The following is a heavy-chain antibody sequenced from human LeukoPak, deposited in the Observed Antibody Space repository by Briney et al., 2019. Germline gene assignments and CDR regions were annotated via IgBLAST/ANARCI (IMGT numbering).Heavy chain of an antibody. J-gene: IGHJ3*02. V-gene: IGHV1-69*13. D-gene: IGHD5-12*01. CDR1: GGTFSSYA. CDR3: ATVGTDDSGYYFDAFDI. CDR2: IIPIFGTA. Sequence: GASVKVSCKASGGTFSSYAISWVRQAPGQGLEWMGGIIPIFGTANYAQKFQGRVTITADESTSTAYMELSSLRSEDTAVYYCATVGTDDSGYYFDAFDIWGQGTMVTVSS.